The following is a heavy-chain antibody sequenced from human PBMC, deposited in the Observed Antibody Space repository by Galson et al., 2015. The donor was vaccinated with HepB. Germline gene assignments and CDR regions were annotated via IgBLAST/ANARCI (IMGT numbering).Heavy chain of an antibody. CDR2: ISGSSGST. CDR1: GFTSSSYA. V-gene: IGHV3-23*01. J-gene: IGHJ4*02. Sequence: SLRLSCAASGFTSSSYAMTWVRQAPGKGLEWVSAISGSSGSTYYADSVKGRFTISRDNSKNTLYLQMNSLRGEDTAVYCCAKGRRFLDRWLQLVDYWGQGTLVTVSS. D-gene: IGHD5-24*01. CDR3: AKGRRFLDRWLQLVDY.